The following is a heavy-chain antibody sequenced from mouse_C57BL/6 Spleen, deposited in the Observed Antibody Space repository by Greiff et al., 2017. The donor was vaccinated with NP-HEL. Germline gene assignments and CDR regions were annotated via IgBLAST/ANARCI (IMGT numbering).Heavy chain of an antibody. J-gene: IGHJ2*01. CDR3: ARGNYGSGYFDY. Sequence: VQLQQPGAELVRPGSSVKLSCKASGYTFTSYWMHWVKQRPIQGLEWIGNIAPSDSETHYNQKFKDKATLTVDKSSSTTYMQLSSLTSEDSAVYYCARGNYGSGYFDYWGQGTTLTVSS. CDR1: GYTFTSYW. CDR2: IAPSDSET. D-gene: IGHD1-1*01. V-gene: IGHV1-52*01.